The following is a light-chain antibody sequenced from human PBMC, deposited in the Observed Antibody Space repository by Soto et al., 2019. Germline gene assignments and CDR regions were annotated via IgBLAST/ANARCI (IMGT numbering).Light chain of an antibody. V-gene: IGKV3-11*01. CDR2: DAS. J-gene: IGKJ5*01. CDR1: QSLLHIAGQTH. CDR3: QQRSNWPIT. Sequence: VLTQSPLSLSVTPGQPASVSCRSSQSLLHIAGQTHLFWYQQKPGQAPRLLIYDASNRATGIPVRFSGSGSGTDFTLTISSLEPEDLAVYYCQQRSNWPITFGQGTRLEIK.